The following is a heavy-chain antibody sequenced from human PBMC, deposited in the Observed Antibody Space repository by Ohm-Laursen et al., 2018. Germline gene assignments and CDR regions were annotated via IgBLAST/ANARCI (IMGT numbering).Heavy chain of an antibody. CDR3: ARESYGFTSWYFDY. CDR1: GFTFSDYY. D-gene: IGHD3-10*01. Sequence: GSLRLSCTASGFTFSDYYMSWIRQAPGKGLEWVSYISSSGSTIYYADSVKGRFTISRDNAKKSLYLQMNSLRAEDTAVYYCARESYGFTSWYFDYWGQGTLVTVSS. CDR2: ISSSGSTI. J-gene: IGHJ4*02. V-gene: IGHV3-11*01.